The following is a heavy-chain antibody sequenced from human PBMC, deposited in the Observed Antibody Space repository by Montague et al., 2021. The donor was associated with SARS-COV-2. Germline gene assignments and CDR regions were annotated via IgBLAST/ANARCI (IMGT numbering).Heavy chain of an antibody. Sequence: SETLSLTCTVSGGSISSYYWSWIRQPPGKGLEWIGYIYYSGSTNYNPSLKSRVTISVDTSKNQFSLKLSSMTAADTAVYYCARLTAGYCSGGSCYWGTGFDYWGQGTLVTVSS. J-gene: IGHJ4*02. CDR3: ARLTAGYCSGGSCYWGTGFDY. CDR2: IYYSGST. D-gene: IGHD2-15*01. CDR1: GGSISSYY. V-gene: IGHV4-59*12.